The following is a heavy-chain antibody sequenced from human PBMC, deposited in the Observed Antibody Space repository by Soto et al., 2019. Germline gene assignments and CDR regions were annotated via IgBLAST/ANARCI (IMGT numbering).Heavy chain of an antibody. J-gene: IGHJ3*02. D-gene: IGHD3-9*01. CDR2: IWYDGSNK. V-gene: IGHV3-33*01. Sequence: GGSLRLSCAASGFTFSSYGMHWVRQALGKGLEWVAVIWYDGSNKYYADSVKGRFTISRDNSKNTLYLQMNSLRAEDTAVYYCARAPPRRYDILTGYLFLDAFDIWGQGTMVTVSS. CDR3: ARAPPRRYDILTGYLFLDAFDI. CDR1: GFTFSSYG.